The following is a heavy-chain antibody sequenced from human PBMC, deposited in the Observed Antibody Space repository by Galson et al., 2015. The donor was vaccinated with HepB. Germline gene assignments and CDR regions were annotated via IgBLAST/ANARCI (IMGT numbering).Heavy chain of an antibody. J-gene: IGHJ4*02. CDR2: ISGSGGST. Sequence: SLRLSCAASGFTFSSYAMSWVRQAPGKGLEWVSAISGSGGSTYYADSVKGRFTISRDNSKNTLYLQMNSLRAEDTAVYYCAKDAPHPYYDFWSGIFDYWGQGTLVTVSS. CDR1: GFTFSSYA. CDR3: AKDAPHPYYDFWSGIFDY. V-gene: IGHV3-23*01. D-gene: IGHD3-3*01.